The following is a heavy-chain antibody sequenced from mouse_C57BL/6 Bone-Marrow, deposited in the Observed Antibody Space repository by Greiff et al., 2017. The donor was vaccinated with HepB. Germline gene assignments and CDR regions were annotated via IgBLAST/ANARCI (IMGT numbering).Heavy chain of an antibody. J-gene: IGHJ2*01. CDR3: AREGAYYSNYHVSFFDY. Sequence: QVQLKESGPELVKPGASVKISCKASGYAFSSSWMNWVKQRPGKGLEWIGRIYPGDGDTNYNGKFKGKATLTADKSSSTAYMQLSSLTSEDSAVYFCAREGAYYSNYHVSFFDYWGQGTTLTVSS. V-gene: IGHV1-82*01. CDR1: GYAFSSSW. D-gene: IGHD2-5*01. CDR2: IYPGDGDT.